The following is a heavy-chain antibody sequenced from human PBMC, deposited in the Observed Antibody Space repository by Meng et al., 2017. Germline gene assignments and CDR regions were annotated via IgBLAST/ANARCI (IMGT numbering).Heavy chain of an antibody. D-gene: IGHD6-13*01. CDR1: GFTVSSNY. Sequence: ESLKISCAASGFTVSSNYMSWVRQAPGKGLEWVSVIYSGGSTYYADSVKGRFTISRDNSKNTLYLQMNGLRAEDTAVYYCARDLVLSSSWDPYYYYGMDVWGQGTTVTVSS. J-gene: IGHJ6*02. CDR2: IYSGGST. CDR3: ARDLVLSSSWDPYYYYGMDV. V-gene: IGHV3-66*02.